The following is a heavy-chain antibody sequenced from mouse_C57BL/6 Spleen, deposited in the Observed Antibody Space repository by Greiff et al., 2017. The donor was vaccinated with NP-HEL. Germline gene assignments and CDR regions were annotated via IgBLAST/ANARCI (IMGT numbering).Heavy chain of an antibody. Sequence: VQLQQSGAELVRPGASVTLSCKASGYTFTDYEMHWVKQTPVHGLEWIGALDPETGGTAYNQKFKGKAILTADKSSSTAYMELRSLTSEDSAVYYCTRGDFDYWGQGTTLTVSS. CDR2: LDPETGGT. CDR3: TRGDFDY. V-gene: IGHV1-15*01. J-gene: IGHJ2*01. CDR1: GYTFTDYE.